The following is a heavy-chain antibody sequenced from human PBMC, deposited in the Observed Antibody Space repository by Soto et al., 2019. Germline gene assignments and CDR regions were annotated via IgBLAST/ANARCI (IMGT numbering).Heavy chain of an antibody. J-gene: IGHJ4*02. CDR3: ARGHLPGGNTFYFDY. D-gene: IGHD2-15*01. CDR2: IYYSGST. V-gene: IGHV4-61*01. Sequence: PSETLSLTCTVSGGSVSSGSYYWSWIRQPPGKGLEWIGYIYYSGSTNYNPSLKSRVTISVDTSKNQFSLSLRSVTAADTAVYYCARGHLPGGNTFYFDYWDQGTLVTVSS. CDR1: GGSVSSGSYY.